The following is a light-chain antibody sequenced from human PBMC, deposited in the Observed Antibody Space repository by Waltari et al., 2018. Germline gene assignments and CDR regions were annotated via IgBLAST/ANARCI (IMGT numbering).Light chain of an antibody. CDR1: QSLGSP. V-gene: IGKV3-11*01. Sequence: WRATQSLGSPFACDQQNPGQAPRLLMYAASNRATGVPARFNGSGSGTDFPLTIIRLQSEDSAVYYCQQRSNWPPITFGQGTRLEIK. J-gene: IGKJ5*01. CDR2: AAS. CDR3: QQRSNWPPIT.